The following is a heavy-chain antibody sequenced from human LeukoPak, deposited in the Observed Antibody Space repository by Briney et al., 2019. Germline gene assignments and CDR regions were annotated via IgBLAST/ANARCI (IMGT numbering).Heavy chain of an antibody. J-gene: IGHJ5*02. CDR1: GYTFTSYA. Sequence: GASVKVSCKASGYTFTSYAMNWVRQAPGQGLEWMGWINTNTGNPTYAQGFTGRFVFSLDTSVSTAYLQISSLKAEDTAVYYCARDAGIVVVVAATSWFDPWGQGTLVTVSS. CDR3: ARDAGIVVVVAATSWFDP. CDR2: INTNTGNP. V-gene: IGHV7-4-1*02. D-gene: IGHD2-15*01.